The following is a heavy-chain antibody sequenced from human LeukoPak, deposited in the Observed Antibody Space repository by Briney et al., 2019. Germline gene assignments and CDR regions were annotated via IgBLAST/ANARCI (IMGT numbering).Heavy chain of an antibody. J-gene: IGHJ4*02. V-gene: IGHV1-2*02. D-gene: IGHD3-10*01. CDR2: INPNSGGT. CDR3: ARARITIVPAENDY. CDR1: GYTFTGYY. Sequence: ASVKVSCKASGYTFTGYYMHWVRQAPGQGLEWMGWINPNSGGTSSAQKFQGRVTLTRDTSINTAYMELSGLTSDDTAVYYCARARITIVPAENDYWGQGPLVTVSS.